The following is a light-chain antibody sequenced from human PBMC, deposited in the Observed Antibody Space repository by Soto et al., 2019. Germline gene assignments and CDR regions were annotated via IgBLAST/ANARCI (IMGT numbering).Light chain of an antibody. CDR1: SGPSSYA. J-gene: IGLJ2*01. CDR3: QTWDTGARVV. CDR2: LSSDGSH. V-gene: IGLV4-69*01. Sequence: QTVVTQSPSVSASLGVSVKLTCTLSSGPSSYAIAWHQQQPEKGPRYLMKLSSDGSHSKGDGIPDRFSGSSSGAERYLPISSLQSEDEADYYCQTWDTGARVVFGGGTKLTVL.